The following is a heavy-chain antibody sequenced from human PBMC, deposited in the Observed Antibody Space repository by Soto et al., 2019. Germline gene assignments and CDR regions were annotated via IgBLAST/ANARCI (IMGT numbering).Heavy chain of an antibody. J-gene: IGHJ4*02. V-gene: IGHV3-74*01. CDR3: ARGGDYGDYTNSLDY. Sequence: GGSLRLSCAASGFSFSSYWMHWVRQAPGKGLVWVSRINSDGSRTRYADSVKGRFTISRDNAKNTLYLQMNSLRAEDTAVYYCARGGDYGDYTNSLDYWGQGTLVTVSS. CDR1: GFSFSSYW. D-gene: IGHD4-17*01. CDR2: INSDGSRT.